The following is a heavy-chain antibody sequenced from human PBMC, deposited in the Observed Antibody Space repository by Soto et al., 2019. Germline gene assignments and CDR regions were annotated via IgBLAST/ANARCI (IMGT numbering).Heavy chain of an antibody. CDR3: ARFRGAAAFES. J-gene: IGHJ3*02. CDR1: GFTFSSYG. Sequence: GGSLRLSCAASGFTFSSYGMHWVRQAPGKGLEWVAVIWYDGSNKYYADSVKGRFTISRDNSKNTLYLQMNSLRAEDTAVYYCARFRGAAAFESWGQGTMVTVSS. V-gene: IGHV3-33*01. CDR2: IWYDGSNK. D-gene: IGHD3-10*01.